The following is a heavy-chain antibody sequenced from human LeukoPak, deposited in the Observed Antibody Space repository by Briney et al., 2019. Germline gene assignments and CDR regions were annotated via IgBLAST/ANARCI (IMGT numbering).Heavy chain of an antibody. CDR1: GVSVSSGSYY. Sequence: SETLSLTCTVSGVSVSSGSYYWSWIRQPPGERLEWIGYIYYSGSTNYNPSLKSRVTISVDTSKNQFSLKLSSVTAADTAVYYCARDHYYYYGMDVWGQGITVTVSS. V-gene: IGHV4-61*01. CDR2: IYYSGST. J-gene: IGHJ6*02. CDR3: ARDHYYYYGMDV.